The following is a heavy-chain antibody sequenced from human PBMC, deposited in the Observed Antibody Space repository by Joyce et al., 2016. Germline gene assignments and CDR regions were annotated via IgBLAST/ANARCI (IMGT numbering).Heavy chain of an antibody. Sequence: QITLKESGPTLVKPTQTLTLTCAFSGLSLSTRGVGVGWIRQPPGKALEWLALIYWDDDKRYSPSLKSRLTITKDTSRDQVVLTMTNMDPVDTATYYCAHRPNSGYDPSAFDFWGQGTLVTVSS. CDR3: AHRPNSGYDPSAFDF. CDR1: GLSLSTRGVG. J-gene: IGHJ4*02. V-gene: IGHV2-5*02. D-gene: IGHD5-12*01. CDR2: IYWDDDK.